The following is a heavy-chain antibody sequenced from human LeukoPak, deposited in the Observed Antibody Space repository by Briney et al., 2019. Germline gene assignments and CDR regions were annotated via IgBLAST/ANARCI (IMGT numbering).Heavy chain of an antibody. CDR2: ISSDASST. V-gene: IGHV3-74*01. D-gene: IGHD3-10*01. CDR3: AREFEGQEAGAYGSGSYDVFDI. J-gene: IGHJ3*02. CDR1: GFTFSNYW. Sequence: GGSLRLSCAASGFTFSNYWMHWVRRAPGKGLVWVSRISSDASSTSYADSVKGRFTISRDNAKNTLYLRMNSLRAEDTAVYYCAREFEGQEAGAYGSGSYDVFDIWGQGTMLTVAS.